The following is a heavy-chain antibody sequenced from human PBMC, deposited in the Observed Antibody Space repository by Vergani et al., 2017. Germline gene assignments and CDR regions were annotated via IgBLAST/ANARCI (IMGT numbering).Heavy chain of an antibody. CDR3: ARDEGQDAFDI. Sequence: EVQLLESGGGLVQPGGSLRLSCAASGFTFSSYAMSWVRQAPGKGLEWVSAIRGSGGSTYYADSVKGRFTISRDNAKKSLYLQMNGLRAEDTAVYYCARDEGQDAFDIWGQGTMVTVSS. J-gene: IGHJ3*02. CDR1: GFTFSSYA. V-gene: IGHV3-23*01. CDR2: IRGSGGST.